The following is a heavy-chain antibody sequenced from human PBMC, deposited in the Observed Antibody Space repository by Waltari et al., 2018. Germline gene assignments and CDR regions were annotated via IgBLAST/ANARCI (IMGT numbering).Heavy chain of an antibody. J-gene: IGHJ6*03. CDR3: AKDGGAFWSGYYRYFYYYYMDV. CDR2: ISYDGSHK. Sequence: QVQLVESGGGVVQPGRSLRLSCVTSGFTFSDYGIHWVRQAPGEGLEWVAVISYDGSHKYLADSVRGRFTISRDNSKNTLYLQMNSLGAEDTAVYYCAKDGGAFWSGYYRYFYYYYMDVWGKGTTVTVSS. CDR1: GFTFSDYG. V-gene: IGHV3-30*18. D-gene: IGHD3-3*01.